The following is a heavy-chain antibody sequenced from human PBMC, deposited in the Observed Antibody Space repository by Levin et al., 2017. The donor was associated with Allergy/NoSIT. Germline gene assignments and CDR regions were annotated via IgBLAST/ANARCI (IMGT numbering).Heavy chain of an antibody. D-gene: IGHD3-10*01. CDR3: AKDRGSFGELLSDY. CDR2: ISYDGSNK. CDR1: GFTFSSYG. J-gene: IGHJ4*02. Sequence: GGSLRLSCAASGFTFSSYGMHWVRQAPGKGLEWVAVISYDGSNKYYADSVKGRFTISRDNSKNTLYLQMNSLRAEDTAVYYCAKDRGSFGELLSDYWGQGTLVTVSS. V-gene: IGHV3-30*18.